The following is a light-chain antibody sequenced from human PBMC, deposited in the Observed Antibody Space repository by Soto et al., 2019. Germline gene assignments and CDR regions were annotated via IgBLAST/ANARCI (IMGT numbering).Light chain of an antibody. V-gene: IGKV1-39*01. CDR3: HQSYSTPLLT. J-gene: IGKJ4*01. CDR2: AAS. Sequence: DIQMTQSPSSLSASVGDRVTITCRASQSISSYLNWYQQKPGKAPKLLIYAASSLQSGVPSSFSGSGSGTDFTLTISSLQPEDCATYYCHQSYSTPLLTFGGGTKVEIK. CDR1: QSISSY.